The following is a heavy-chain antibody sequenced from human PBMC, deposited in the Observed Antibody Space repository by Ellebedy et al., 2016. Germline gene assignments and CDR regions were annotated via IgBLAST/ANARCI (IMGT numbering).Heavy chain of an antibody. CDR2: ISSSSSTI. Sequence: GESLKISXAASGFTFSSYSMNWVRQAPGKGLEWVSYISSSSSTIYYADSVKGRFTISRDNAKNSLYLQMNSLRDEDTAVYYCARVDVVGATSYYMDVWGKGTTVTVSS. J-gene: IGHJ6*03. D-gene: IGHD1-26*01. V-gene: IGHV3-48*02. CDR3: ARVDVVGATSYYMDV. CDR1: GFTFSSYS.